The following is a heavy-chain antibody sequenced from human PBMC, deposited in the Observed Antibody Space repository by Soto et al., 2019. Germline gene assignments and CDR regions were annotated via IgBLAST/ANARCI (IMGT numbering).Heavy chain of an antibody. CDR1: DGSITSASYY. CDR3: ARNENKDILTGYYYYGMDV. V-gene: IGHV4-39*07. D-gene: IGHD3-9*01. CDR2: IYYSGST. J-gene: IGHJ6*02. Sequence: SETLSLTCTVSDGSITSASYYWGWIRQSPGKGLEWIGGIYYSGSTYYNPSLKSRVTISVDTSKNQFSLKLSSVTAADTAVYYCARNENKDILTGYYYYGMDVWGQGTTVTVSS.